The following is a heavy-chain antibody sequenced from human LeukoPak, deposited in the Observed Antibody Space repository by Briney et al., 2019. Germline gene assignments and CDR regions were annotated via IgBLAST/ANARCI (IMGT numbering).Heavy chain of an antibody. Sequence: PGGSLRLSCAASGFTVSSNYMSWVRQAPGKGLEWVSVIYSGGSTYYADSVKGRFTISRDNFKNTLYLQMNSLRAEDTAVYYCASYGSGSLYYYYGMDVWGQGTTVTVSS. CDR3: ASYGSGSLYYYYGMDV. CDR1: GFTVSSNY. J-gene: IGHJ6*02. D-gene: IGHD3-10*01. V-gene: IGHV3-53*01. CDR2: IYSGGST.